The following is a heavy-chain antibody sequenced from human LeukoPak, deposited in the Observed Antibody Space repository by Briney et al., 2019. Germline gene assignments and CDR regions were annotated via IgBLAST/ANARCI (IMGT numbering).Heavy chain of an antibody. J-gene: IGHJ4*02. CDR3: TRVRSSSWYDY. D-gene: IGHD6-13*01. Sequence: PGGSLRLSFATPGFTFSTSWVHWVRHAPGRGLVWVSRISGDGTTTTYADSIKGRFTTSRDNAKNTLFLQMNSLRVDDTAVYYCTRVRSSSWYDYWGQGALVTVSS. V-gene: IGHV3-74*01. CDR1: GFTFSTSW. CDR2: ISGDGTTT.